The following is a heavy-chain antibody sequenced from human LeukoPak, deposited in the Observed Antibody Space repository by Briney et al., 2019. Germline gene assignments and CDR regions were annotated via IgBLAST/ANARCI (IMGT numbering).Heavy chain of an antibody. J-gene: IGHJ5*02. V-gene: IGHV4-34*01. CDR2: ISHSGST. D-gene: IGHD3-10*01. CDR1: GGSFSGYY. Sequence: SETLSLTCAVYGGSFSGYYWSWIRQPPGKGLEWIGEISHSGSTDYNPSLKSRVTISVDTSKNQFSLKLSSVTAADTAVYYCARRSAWYYYGSGSWFDPWGQGTLVTVSS. CDR3: ARRSAWYYYGSGSWFDP.